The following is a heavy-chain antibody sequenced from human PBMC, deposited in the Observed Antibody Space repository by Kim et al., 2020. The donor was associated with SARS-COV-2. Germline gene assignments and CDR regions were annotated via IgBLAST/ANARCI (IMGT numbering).Heavy chain of an antibody. V-gene: IGHV4-30-2*01. CDR1: GGSISSGGYS. CDR2: IYHSRST. D-gene: IGHD6-13*01. Sequence: SETLSLTCAVSGGSISSGGYSWSWIRQPPGKGLEWIGYIYHSRSTYYNPSLKSRVTISVDRSKNQFSLKLSSVTAADTAVFYCASTYSSSSGLNFDYWGQGTLVTVSS. CDR3: ASTYSSSSGLNFDY. J-gene: IGHJ4*02.